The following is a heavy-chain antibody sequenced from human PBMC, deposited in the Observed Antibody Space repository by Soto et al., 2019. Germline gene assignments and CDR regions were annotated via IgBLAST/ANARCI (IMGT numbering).Heavy chain of an antibody. CDR2: IYYSGST. J-gene: IGHJ4*02. CDR3: ASVRGGRGDY. V-gene: IGHV4-39*01. Sequence: QLQLQESGPGLVKPSETLSLTCTVSGGSLSSTNYYWGWIRQPPGKGLEWIGSIYYSGSTYYNPSLKSRVTISVDTSKNQFSLKLSSVTAADAAVYYCASVRGGRGDYWGQGTLVTVSS. D-gene: IGHD3-16*01. CDR1: GGSLSSTNYY.